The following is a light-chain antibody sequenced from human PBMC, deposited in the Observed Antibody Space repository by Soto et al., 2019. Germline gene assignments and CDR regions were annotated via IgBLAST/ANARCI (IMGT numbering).Light chain of an antibody. CDR3: NSHTISNTRV. CDR2: DVS. CDR1: GSDVGAYNH. Sequence: QSVLTQPASVSGSPGQSSTSSATGPGSDVGAYNHVSWYQHHPGKAPKLMIYDVSNRPSGVSNRFSGSKSGYTASLTISGLLAEDEADYYCNSHTISNTRVFGTGTKVTVL. V-gene: IGLV2-14*01. J-gene: IGLJ1*01.